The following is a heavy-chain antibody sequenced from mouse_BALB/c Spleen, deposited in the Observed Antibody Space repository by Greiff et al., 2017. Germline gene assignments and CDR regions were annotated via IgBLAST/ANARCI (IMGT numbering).Heavy chain of an antibody. CDR2: ISYDGSN. D-gene: IGHD1-1*01. CDR1: GYSITSGYY. CDR3: ARITTVVATGRDY. V-gene: IGHV3-6*02. J-gene: IGHJ2*01. Sequence: EVKLQESGPGLVKPSQSLSLTCSVTGYSITSGYYWNWIRQLPGNKLEWMGYISYDGSNNYNPSLKNRISITRDTSKNQFFLKLNSVTTEDTATYYCARITTVVATGRDYWGQGTTLTVSS.